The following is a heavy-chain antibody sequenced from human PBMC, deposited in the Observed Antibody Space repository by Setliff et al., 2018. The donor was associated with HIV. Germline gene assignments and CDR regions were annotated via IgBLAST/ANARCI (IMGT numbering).Heavy chain of an antibody. V-gene: IGHV3-48*04. CDR3: ARARSFGELFSLGY. D-gene: IGHD3-10*01. CDR2: ISSRGRTI. Sequence: GGSLRLSCAASGFTFSTYSMNWVRQAPGKGLEWVSYISSRGRTIYYADSVKGRITISRDNAKSSLYLQMNSLRAEDTALYYCARARSFGELFSLGYWGQGTLVTVSS. CDR1: GFTFSTYS. J-gene: IGHJ4*02.